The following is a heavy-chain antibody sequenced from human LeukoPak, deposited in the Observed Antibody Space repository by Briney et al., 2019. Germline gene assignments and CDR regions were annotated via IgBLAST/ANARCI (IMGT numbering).Heavy chain of an antibody. V-gene: IGHV3-23*01. D-gene: IGHD6-19*01. CDR1: GLTFSSYA. CDR2: ISGSGGST. Sequence: GGSLRLSCAASGLTFSSYAMSWVRPAPGKGLEWVSAISGSGGSTYYADSVKGRFTISRDNSKNTLYLQMNSLRAEDTAVYYCAKAKQWLVPNLCYWGQGTLDTVCS. J-gene: IGHJ4*02. CDR3: AKAKQWLVPNLCY.